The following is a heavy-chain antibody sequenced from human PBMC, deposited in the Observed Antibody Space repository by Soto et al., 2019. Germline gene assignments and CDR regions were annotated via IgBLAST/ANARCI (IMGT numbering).Heavy chain of an antibody. V-gene: IGHV4-30-4*01. CDR2: IYYSGST. D-gene: IGHD3-3*01. CDR3: ARVRFLEWLSMPYYFDY. CDR1: GGSISSGDYY. J-gene: IGHJ4*02. Sequence: SETLSLTCTVSGGSISSGDYYWSWIRQPPGKGLEWIGYIYYSGSTYYNPSLKSRVTISVDTSKNQFSLKLSSVTAADTAVYYCARVRFLEWLSMPYYFDYRRKGTLVTVSS.